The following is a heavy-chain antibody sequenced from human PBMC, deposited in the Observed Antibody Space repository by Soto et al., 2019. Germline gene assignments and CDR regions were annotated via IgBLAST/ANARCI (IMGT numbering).Heavy chain of an antibody. V-gene: IGHV1-18*01. Sequence: QVQLVQSGAEVKKPGASVKVSCKASGYTFTRSGISWVRQAPGQGPEWMGWISSYNGDTNYAQTFQGRVTMTTDTSTSTAYMELRSLRYDDTAVYYCAREGGAPYYYYGMDVWGQGTPVTVSS. D-gene: IGHD3-10*01. CDR1: GYTFTRSG. J-gene: IGHJ6*02. CDR2: ISSYNGDT. CDR3: AREGGAPYYYYGMDV.